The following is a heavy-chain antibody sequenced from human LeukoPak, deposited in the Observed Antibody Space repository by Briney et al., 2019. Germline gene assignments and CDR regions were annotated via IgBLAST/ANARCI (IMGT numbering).Heavy chain of an antibody. CDR3: ARYCSSTSCYNRGYNWFDP. Sequence: ASVKVSCKASGYTLTSYDINWVRQATGQGLEWMGWMNPNSGNTGYAQKFQGRVTITRNTSISTAYMELSSLRSEDTAVYYCARYCSSTSCYNRGYNWFDPWGQGTLVTVSS. J-gene: IGHJ5*02. CDR1: GYTLTSYD. CDR2: MNPNSGNT. V-gene: IGHV1-8*03. D-gene: IGHD2-2*02.